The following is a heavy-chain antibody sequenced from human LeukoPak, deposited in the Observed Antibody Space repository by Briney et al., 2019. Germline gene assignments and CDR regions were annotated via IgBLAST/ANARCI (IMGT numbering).Heavy chain of an antibody. CDR3: AKGLGYCSSTSCRSDYGMDV. V-gene: IGHV3-23*01. CDR1: GFTFSSYA. CDR2: INASGGST. D-gene: IGHD2-2*01. J-gene: IGHJ6*02. Sequence: GGSLRLSCAASGFTFSSYAMSWVRQAPGKGLEWVSTINASGGSTYYADYVKGRFTISRDNSKNTLYLQMNSLRAEDTAVYYCAKGLGYCSSTSCRSDYGMDVWGQGTTVTVSS.